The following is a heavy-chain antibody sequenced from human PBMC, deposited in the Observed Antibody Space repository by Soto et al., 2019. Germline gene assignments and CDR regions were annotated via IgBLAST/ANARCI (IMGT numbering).Heavy chain of an antibody. J-gene: IGHJ4*02. CDR3: ATQRGGGGY. D-gene: IGHD6-25*01. CDR2: IYSGGYT. Sequence: EVQLVESGGGLIQPGGSLRLSCAVSGFTVSNNYMSWVRQAPGKGLEGVSVIYSGGYTAYGDSVKGRFTISRDNSKNTLYLQIISRGPADPAVYYWATQRGGGGYWGQGTLVTVSS. CDR1: GFTVSNNY. V-gene: IGHV3-53*01.